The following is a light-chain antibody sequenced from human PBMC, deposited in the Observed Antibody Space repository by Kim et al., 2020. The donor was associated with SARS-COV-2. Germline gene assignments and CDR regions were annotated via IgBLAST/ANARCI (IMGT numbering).Light chain of an antibody. V-gene: IGKV4-1*01. CDR1: QSVLHTYKNKNY. Sequence: DILMTQSPDSLAVSLGERATIHCKSSQSVLHTYKNKNYLAWYQQKPGQPPKLVLYWASTRESGVPDRFSGSGSGTDFTLTISSLQAEDVAVYYCQQYYHKPPTFGQGTKVDIK. CDR3: QQYYHKPPT. J-gene: IGKJ1*01. CDR2: WAS.